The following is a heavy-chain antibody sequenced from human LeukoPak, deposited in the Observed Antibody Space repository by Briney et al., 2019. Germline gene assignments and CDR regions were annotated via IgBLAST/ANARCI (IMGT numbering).Heavy chain of an antibody. V-gene: IGHV3-23*01. D-gene: IGHD1-26*01. CDR3: ARDRPNKRGATPGNDAFDI. Sequence: GGSLRLSCAASGFTFSNNAMHWVRQAPGKGLEWVSAINGGGSGTFYADSVKGRFTISRDNSKNALYLQMNSLRAEDTAVYYCARDRPNKRGATPGNDAFDIWGQGTMVTVSS. CDR2: INGGGSGT. J-gene: IGHJ3*02. CDR1: GFTFSNNA.